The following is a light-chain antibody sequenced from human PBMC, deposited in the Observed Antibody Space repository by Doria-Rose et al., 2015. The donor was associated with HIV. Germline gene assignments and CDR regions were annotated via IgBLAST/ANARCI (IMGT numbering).Light chain of an antibody. V-gene: IGKV3-20*01. CDR3: HQYGTSWT. CDR1: QSFSSTY. CDR2: DGS. J-gene: IGKJ1*01. Sequence: EIVMTQSPGTLSLSPGERATLSCRASQSFSSTYLAWYKQKPGQAPSLLIYDGSTRATGIPGRFSASVSGADFTLTINRLEPEDFALYYCHQYGTSWTFGQGTKVEI.